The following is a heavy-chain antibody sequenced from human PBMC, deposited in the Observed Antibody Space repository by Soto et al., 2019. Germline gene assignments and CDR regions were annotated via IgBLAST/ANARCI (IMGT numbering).Heavy chain of an antibody. CDR1: GFTFSRHA. CDR2: LSDSGGSI. V-gene: IGHV3-23*01. D-gene: IGHD2-2*01. CDR3: AKVSSSCYAGLFDL. J-gene: IGHJ4*02. Sequence: EVQLLESGGGLVQPGGSLRLSCTASGFTFSRHAMTWVRQAPGKGLEWVSGLSDSGGSIYYADSVKGRFTISRDNSMNTLYLQMNTLRAEDTAIYYCAKVSSSCYAGLFDLWGQGTLVTVSS.